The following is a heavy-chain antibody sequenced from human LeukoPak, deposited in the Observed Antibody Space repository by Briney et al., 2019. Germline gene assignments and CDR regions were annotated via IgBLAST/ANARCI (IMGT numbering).Heavy chain of an antibody. J-gene: IGHJ4*02. CDR3: ARVAYYYDSSGYPLGY. D-gene: IGHD3-22*01. V-gene: IGHV3-11*01. CDR1: GFTFSDYY. CDR2: ISSSGSTI. Sequence: PGGSLRLSCAASGFTFSDYYMSWIRQAPGKGLEWVSYISSSGSTIYYADSVKGRFTISRDNAKNSLYLQMNSLRAEDTAVYYCARVAYYYDSSGYPLGYWGQGTLVTVSS.